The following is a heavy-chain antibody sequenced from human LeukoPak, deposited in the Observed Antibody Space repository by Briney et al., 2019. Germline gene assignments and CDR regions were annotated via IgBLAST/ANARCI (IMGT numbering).Heavy chain of an antibody. CDR3: ATPGGYCSGGSCYGLNY. D-gene: IGHD2-15*01. J-gene: IGHJ4*02. V-gene: IGHV3-74*01. CDR1: GFTFSSYW. CDR2: INIDGSST. Sequence: GGSLRLSCAASGFTFSSYWMHWVRQAPGKGLVWVSRINIDGSSTSYADSVKGRFTISRDNSKNTLYLQMNSLRAEDTAVYYCATPGGYCSGGSCYGLNYWGQGTLVTVSS.